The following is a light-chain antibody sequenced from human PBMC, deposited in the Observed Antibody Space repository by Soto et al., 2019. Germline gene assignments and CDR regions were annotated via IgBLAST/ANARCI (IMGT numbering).Light chain of an antibody. CDR3: QQYYSYPYT. CDR1: QDISSY. CDR2: AAS. Sequence: AIRMTQSPSSFSASTGDRVTITCRASQDISSYLAWYQQRPGKAPKLLISAASTLQSGVPSRFSGSGSGTDFTLTISCLQSEDFATYYCQQYYSYPYTFGQGTKLEIK. V-gene: IGKV1-8*01. J-gene: IGKJ2*01.